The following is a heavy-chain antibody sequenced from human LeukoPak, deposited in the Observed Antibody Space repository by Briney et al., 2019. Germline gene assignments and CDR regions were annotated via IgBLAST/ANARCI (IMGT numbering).Heavy chain of an antibody. Sequence: ASVKVSCKVSGYTLTELSMHWVRQAPGKGLEWMGGFDPEDGETIYAQKFQGRVTMTEDTSTDTAYMELSSLRSEDTAVYYCARALGITIFGVVIMGQYYYYGMDVWGQGTTVTVSS. CDR1: GYTLTELS. CDR3: ARALGITIFGVVIMGQYYYYGMDV. V-gene: IGHV1-24*01. CDR2: FDPEDGET. D-gene: IGHD3-3*01. J-gene: IGHJ6*02.